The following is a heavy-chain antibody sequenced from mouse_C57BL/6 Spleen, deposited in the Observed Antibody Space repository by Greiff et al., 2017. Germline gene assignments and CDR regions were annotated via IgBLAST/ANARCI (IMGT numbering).Heavy chain of an antibody. D-gene: IGHD2-3*01. CDR1: GFNIKDYY. CDR3: ARSSYDGYYSFDY. V-gene: IGHV14-2*01. J-gene: IGHJ2*01. Sequence: EVKLVESGAELVKPGASVKLSCTASGFNIKDYYMHWVKQRTEQGLEWIGRLDPEDGETKYAPKFPGKATITADTSSNPAYLQISRLTSEDTAVYYCARSSYDGYYSFDYWGQGTTLTVSS. CDR2: LDPEDGET.